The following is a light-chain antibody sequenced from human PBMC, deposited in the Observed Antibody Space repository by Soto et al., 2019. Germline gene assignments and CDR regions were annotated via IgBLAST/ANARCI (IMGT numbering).Light chain of an antibody. Sequence: QSALTQPASVSGSPGQSITISFSGTSSDVGRYNYVSWYQQHPGKVPKLIIYEVSHRPSGVSNRFSGSKSGNTASLTISGLQTEDEADYYCTSYTNTNTLLFGGGTKLTV. J-gene: IGLJ3*02. CDR2: EVS. V-gene: IGLV2-14*01. CDR3: TSYTNTNTLL. CDR1: SSDVGRYNY.